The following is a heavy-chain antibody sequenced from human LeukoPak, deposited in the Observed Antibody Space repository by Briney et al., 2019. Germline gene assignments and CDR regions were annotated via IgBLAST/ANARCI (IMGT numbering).Heavy chain of an antibody. CDR3: AKDGSGFYYRYFDY. Sequence: GGSLRLSCAASGFTFNNYALSWVRQPPGKGPEWVASISGSGGSTNCTDSVKGRFTISRDNSQNTLYLQMNSLRAEDTAVYYCAKDGSGFYYRYFDYWGQGTLVTVSS. J-gene: IGHJ4*02. D-gene: IGHD3-10*01. V-gene: IGHV3-23*01. CDR2: ISGSGGST. CDR1: GFTFNNYA.